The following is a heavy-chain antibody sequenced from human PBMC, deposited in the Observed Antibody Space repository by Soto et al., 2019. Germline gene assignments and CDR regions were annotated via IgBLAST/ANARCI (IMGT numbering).Heavy chain of an antibody. D-gene: IGHD2-8*01. Sequence: SSLKLSCKAFVDTISIYAIGWVRQAPGQGLEWMGGIIPSFGTANYAQKFQGRVTITADESTSTAYMELSSLRSEDTAVYYCARVLKYCTNGVCYLVKNSSGWLAFDYWGQGTLVTVSS. V-gene: IGHV1-69*13. CDR1: VDTISIYA. CDR2: IIPSFGTA. J-gene: IGHJ4*02. CDR3: ARVLKYCTNGVCYLVKNSSGWLAFDY.